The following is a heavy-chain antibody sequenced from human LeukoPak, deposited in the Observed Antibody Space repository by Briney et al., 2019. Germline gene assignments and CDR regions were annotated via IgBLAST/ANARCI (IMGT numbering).Heavy chain of an antibody. CDR3: ARDKGISYNWNAYFDY. D-gene: IGHD1-1*01. V-gene: IGHV3-30-3*01. Sequence: PGGSLRLSCAASGFTFSSYAMHWVRQAPGKGLEWVAVISYDGSNKYYADSVKGRFTISRDNSKNTLYLQMNSLRAEDTAVYYCARDKGISYNWNAYFDYWGQGTLVTVSS. CDR2: ISYDGSNK. CDR1: GFTFSSYA. J-gene: IGHJ4*02.